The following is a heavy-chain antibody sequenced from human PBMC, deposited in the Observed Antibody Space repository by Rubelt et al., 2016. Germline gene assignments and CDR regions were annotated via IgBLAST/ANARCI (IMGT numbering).Heavy chain of an antibody. J-gene: IGHJ4*02. CDR2: INHSGST. Sequence: QVQLQQWGAGLLKPSETLSLTCAVYGGSFSGYYWSWIRQPPGKGLEWIGEINHSGSTYYNPSLKSRVTISVDTSKNQISRKRRSVTAADTAVYYCARGRDGDRMGCWGQGTLVTVSS. V-gene: IGHV4-34*01. CDR3: ARGRDGDRMGC. D-gene: IGHD4-17*01. CDR1: GGSFSGYY.